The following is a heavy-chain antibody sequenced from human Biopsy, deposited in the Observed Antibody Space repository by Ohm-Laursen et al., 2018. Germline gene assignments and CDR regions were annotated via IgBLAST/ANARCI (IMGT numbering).Heavy chain of an antibody. CDR1: GYTFTNYF. D-gene: IGHD3-16*02. CDR2: INPSNART. J-gene: IGHJ4*02. CDR3: ARAYRMYSFDF. V-gene: IGHV1-46*01. Sequence: GASVKVSCKASGYTFTNYFLHWVRQAPGQGLEWMGMINPSNARTNYAQKFQGRVTMTRDTSTSTVYMDLGSLRSEDTALYFCARAYRMYSFDFWGQGSLVTVSA.